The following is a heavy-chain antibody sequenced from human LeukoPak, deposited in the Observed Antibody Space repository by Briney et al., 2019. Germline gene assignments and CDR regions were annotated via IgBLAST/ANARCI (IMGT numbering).Heavy chain of an antibody. J-gene: IGHJ4*02. D-gene: IGHD3-22*01. V-gene: IGHV3-21*01. CDR1: GFTFSSYS. Sequence: GGSLRLSCAASGFTFSSYSMNWVRQAPGKGLEWVSSISSSSSYIYYADSVKGRFTISRDNAKNSLYLQMNSLRAEDTAVYYCARGGYYDSSGYYYFDYWGQGTLATVSS. CDR3: ARGGYYDSSGYYYFDY. CDR2: ISSSSSYI.